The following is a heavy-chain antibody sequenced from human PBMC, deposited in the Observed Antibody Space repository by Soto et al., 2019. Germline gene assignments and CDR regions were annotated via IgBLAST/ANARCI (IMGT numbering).Heavy chain of an antibody. J-gene: IGHJ4*02. CDR1: GFSLSTSGVG. CDR3: ANSRVGEACFDY. CDR2: IYWDDDK. Sequence: QITLKESGPTLVKPTQTLTLTCTFSGFSLSTSGVGVGWIRQPPGKALEWLALIYWDDDKRYSPSLKSRLTITTDTSKNQVVLTMTNMDPVDTATYYCANSRVGEACFDYWGQGTLVTVSS. D-gene: IGHD3-10*01. V-gene: IGHV2-5*02.